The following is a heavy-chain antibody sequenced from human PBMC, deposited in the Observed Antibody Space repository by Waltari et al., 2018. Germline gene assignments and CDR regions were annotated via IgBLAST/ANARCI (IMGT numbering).Heavy chain of an antibody. Sequence: QVQLQQWGAGLVKPSQTLSLTCTVSGGSISSGDYYWSWIRQPPGKGLEWIGYIYYSGSTYYNPSLKSRVTISVDTSKNQFSLKLSSVTAADTAVYYCARGAGTRGNDYWGQGTLVTVSS. CDR2: IYYSGST. V-gene: IGHV4-30-4*08. D-gene: IGHD1-7*01. CDR1: GGSISSGDYY. CDR3: ARGAGTRGNDY. J-gene: IGHJ4*02.